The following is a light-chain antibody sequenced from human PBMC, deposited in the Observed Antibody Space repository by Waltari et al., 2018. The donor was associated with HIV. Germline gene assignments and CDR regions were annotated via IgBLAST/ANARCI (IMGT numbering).Light chain of an antibody. V-gene: IGLV1-40*01. CDR1: SPPPGAGFD. Sequence: QSVLTQPPSVSGAPGQRVTISCTGSSPPPGAGFDVLRYQQLPGTAPKLLIYANTNRRSGVPDRFSGSKSGTLASLAITGLQAEDEADYYCQSYDSTLSGSIFGGGTKLAVL. CDR3: QSYDSTLSGSI. J-gene: IGLJ2*01. CDR2: ANT.